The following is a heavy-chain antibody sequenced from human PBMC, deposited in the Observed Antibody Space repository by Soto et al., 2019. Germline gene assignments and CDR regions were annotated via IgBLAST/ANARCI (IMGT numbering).Heavy chain of an antibody. CDR1: GGSISSYY. CDR3: ARDLWDGSGSYYNYYYYYGMDV. V-gene: IGHV4-4*07. D-gene: IGHD3-10*01. J-gene: IGHJ6*02. Sequence: ASETLSLTCTVSGGSISSYYWSWIRQPAGKGLEWIGRIYTSGSTNYNPSLKSRVTMSVDTSKNQFSLKLSSVTAADTAVYYCARDLWDGSGSYYNYYYYYGMDVWGQGTTVTVSS. CDR2: IYTSGST.